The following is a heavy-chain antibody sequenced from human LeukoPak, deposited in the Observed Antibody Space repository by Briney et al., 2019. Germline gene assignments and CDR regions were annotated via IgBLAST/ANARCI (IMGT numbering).Heavy chain of an antibody. CDR1: GYTFTRYA. Sequence: ASVKVSCKASGYTFTRYAMNWVRQAPGQGLEWMGWINTNTRNPTYAQGFTGRFVFSLDTSVSTAYLQISSLKAGDTAVYYCAIEVSADYDYVWGSYRLDYWGQGTLLNVSS. CDR3: AIEVSADYDYVWGSYRLDY. D-gene: IGHD3-16*02. CDR2: INTNTRNP. J-gene: IGHJ4*02. V-gene: IGHV7-4-1*02.